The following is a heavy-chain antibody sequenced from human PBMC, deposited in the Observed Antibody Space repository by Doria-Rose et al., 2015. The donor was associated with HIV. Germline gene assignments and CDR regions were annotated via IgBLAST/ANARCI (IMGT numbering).Heavy chain of an antibody. CDR1: GFSFESYA. J-gene: IGHJ6*03. Sequence: VQPVQSGGGLVQPGRSLRLSCVGSGFSFESYAMHWVRLAPGKGLEWVAGISWDSGAKGNADSVECRFTTSRDNAKKSVYLEMRSLRPEDTAFYCCAKAPIIGPKYYFYMDVWGKGTSVIVSS. D-gene: IGHD3-3*01. CDR2: ISWDSGAK. CDR3: AKAPIIGPKYYFYMDV. V-gene: IGHV3-9*01.